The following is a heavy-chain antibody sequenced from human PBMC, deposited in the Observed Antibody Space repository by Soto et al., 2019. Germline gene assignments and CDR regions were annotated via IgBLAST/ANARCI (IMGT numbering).Heavy chain of an antibody. CDR1: GFTFSSYE. Sequence: GGSLRLSCAASGFTFSSYEMNWVRQAPGKGLEWVSYISSSGSTIYYADSVKGRFTISRDNAKNSLYLQMNSLRAKDTAVYYCARTLEGYGMDVWGQGTTVTVSS. CDR2: ISSSGSTI. CDR3: ARTLEGYGMDV. J-gene: IGHJ6*02. V-gene: IGHV3-48*03.